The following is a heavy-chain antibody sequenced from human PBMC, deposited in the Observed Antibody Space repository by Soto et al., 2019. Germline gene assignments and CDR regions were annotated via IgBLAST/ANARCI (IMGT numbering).Heavy chain of an antibody. CDR3: ARGWAVAVVPAASPPYGIDV. J-gene: IGHJ6*02. V-gene: IGHV4-31*03. CDR1: GGSISSGGYY. Sequence: QVQLQESGPGLVKPSQTLSLTCTVSGGSISSGGYYWSWIRQHPGTGLEWIGYIYYSGSTYYNPSLKSRVTISVDTSKNQFSLKLSSVTAADTAVYYCARGWAVAVVPAASPPYGIDVWGHGTKVTDSS. D-gene: IGHD2-2*01. CDR2: IYYSGST.